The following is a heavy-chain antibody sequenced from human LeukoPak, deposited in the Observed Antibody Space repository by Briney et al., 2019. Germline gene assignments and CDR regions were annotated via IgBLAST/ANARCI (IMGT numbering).Heavy chain of an antibody. CDR2: INPNSGGT. J-gene: IGHJ4*02. CDR1: GGTFSSYA. CDR3: ARDRASSHPDY. Sequence: ASVKVSCKASGGTFSSYAISWVPQAPGQALEWMGWINPNSGGTNYAQKFRGRVTMTRDTSISTAYMELRRLRSDDTAVYYCARDRASSHPDYWGQGTLVTVSS. V-gene: IGHV1-2*02.